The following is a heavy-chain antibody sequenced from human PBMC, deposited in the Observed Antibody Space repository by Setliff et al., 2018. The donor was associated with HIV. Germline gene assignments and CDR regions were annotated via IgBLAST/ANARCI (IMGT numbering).Heavy chain of an antibody. Sequence: SETLSLTCTVSGGSISSADYYWSWIRQPPGKGLEWLGYIYYSGNTYFNPALKSRITMSVDTSEDQFSLKLSSVTAADTAVYYCARVVVERATIFDFWGPGTLVTVSS. J-gene: IGHJ4*02. D-gene: IGHD5-12*01. CDR3: ARVVVERATIFDF. CDR2: IYYSGNT. V-gene: IGHV4-30-4*08. CDR1: GGSISSADYY.